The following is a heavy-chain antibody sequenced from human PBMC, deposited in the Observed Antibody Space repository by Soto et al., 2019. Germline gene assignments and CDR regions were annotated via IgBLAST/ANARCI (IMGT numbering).Heavy chain of an antibody. D-gene: IGHD2-2*01. CDR2: ISWNSGGI. J-gene: IGHJ6*02. V-gene: IGHV3-9*01. CDR1: GFIFDDYA. Sequence: PGGSLRLSCAASGFIFDDYAMHWVRQAPGKGLEWVSGISWNSGGIGYAESVKGRFTISRDNAKNSLYLQMNSLRTEDTAVYYCARIGYCISTSCYHVYYGMDVWGQGTTVTVSS. CDR3: ARIGYCISTSCYHVYYGMDV.